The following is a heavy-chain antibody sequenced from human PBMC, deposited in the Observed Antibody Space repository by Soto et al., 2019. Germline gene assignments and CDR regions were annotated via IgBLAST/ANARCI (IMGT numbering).Heavy chain of an antibody. CDR2: IKQDGSEK. CDR1: GFTFSSYW. V-gene: IGHV3-7*01. J-gene: IGHJ4*02. Sequence: PGGSLRLSCAASGFTFSSYWMSWVRQAPGKGLEWVANIKQDGSEKYYVDSVKGRFTISRDNAKNSLYLQMNSLRAEDTAVYYCARALGSTHYYYDSSGYFGVDYWGQGTLVTVSS. CDR3: ARALGSTHYYYDSSGYFGVDY. D-gene: IGHD3-22*01.